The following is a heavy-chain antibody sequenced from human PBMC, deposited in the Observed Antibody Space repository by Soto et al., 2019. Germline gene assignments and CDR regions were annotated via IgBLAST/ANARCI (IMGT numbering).Heavy chain of an antibody. Sequence: EVHLVESGGGLVQTGGSLRLSCAIFESTVSRDWMNWVRQAPGKGLEWVAHINQDGSEKYYVDSVKGRFTISRDNAKKSLYLQMNGPSPTDTAMYYCSGGVGDAFWGQGTLVTVSS. J-gene: IGHJ4*02. D-gene: IGHD1-26*01. CDR3: SGGVGDAF. CDR2: INQDGSEK. CDR1: ESTVSRDW. V-gene: IGHV3-7*04.